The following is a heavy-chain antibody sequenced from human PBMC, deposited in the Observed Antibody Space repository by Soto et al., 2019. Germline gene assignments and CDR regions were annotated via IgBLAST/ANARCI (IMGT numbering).Heavy chain of an antibody. Sequence: PGGSLRLSCAASGFTFSSYAMHWVRQAPGKGLEWVANIKQDGSEKYYVDSVKGRFTISRDNAKNSLNLQMNSLRAEDTAVYYCARVTDYYESSGYFDYWGQGTLVTVSS. CDR1: GFTFSSYA. CDR2: IKQDGSEK. D-gene: IGHD3-22*01. CDR3: ARVTDYYESSGYFDY. J-gene: IGHJ4*02. V-gene: IGHV3-7*01.